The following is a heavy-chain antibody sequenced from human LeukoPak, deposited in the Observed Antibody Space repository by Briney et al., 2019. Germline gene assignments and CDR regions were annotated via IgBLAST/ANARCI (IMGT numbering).Heavy chain of an antibody. Sequence: GGSLRLSSAGSGFTFSSYAMSWVRQAPGKGLGWVPAISGSGGSTYYADSVKGRFTISRDNSKNTLYLQMNSLRAEDTAVYYCAKDKGGGWVGYWGQGTLVTVSS. V-gene: IGHV3-23*01. CDR2: ISGSGGST. CDR3: AKDKGGGWVGY. D-gene: IGHD6-19*01. J-gene: IGHJ4*02. CDR1: GFTFSSYA.